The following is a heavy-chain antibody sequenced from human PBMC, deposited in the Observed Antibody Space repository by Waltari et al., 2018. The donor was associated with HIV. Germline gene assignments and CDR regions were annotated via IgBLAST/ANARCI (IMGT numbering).Heavy chain of an antibody. J-gene: IGHJ4*02. D-gene: IGHD3-10*01. Sequence: QVQLVLFVAEVKTPGASAKVSCKASGYTFTSYAINWVRPAPGLGPEWMGWISTNNGNTNYEQKFQGRVTMTTDASTSTVYMELRSLRSDDTAIYYCARDLYMGRGVISDYWGQGTLVTVSS. V-gene: IGHV1-18*01. CDR2: ISTNNGNT. CDR3: ARDLYMGRGVISDY. CDR1: GYTFTSYA.